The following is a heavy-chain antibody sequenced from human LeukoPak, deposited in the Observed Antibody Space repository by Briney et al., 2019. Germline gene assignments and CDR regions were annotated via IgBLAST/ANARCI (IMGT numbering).Heavy chain of an antibody. V-gene: IGHV1-8*01. CDR3: ARGGRWPKENWLDP. CDR1: GYTFTGYD. CDR2: MNPNSGNT. J-gene: IGHJ5*02. D-gene: IGHD2-15*01. Sequence: ASVKVSCKASGYTFTGYDINWVRQATGQGLEWMGWMNPNSGNTGYAQKFQGRVTMTRNTSISTAYMELSSLRSEDTAVYYCARGGRWPKENWLDPWGQGTLVTVSS.